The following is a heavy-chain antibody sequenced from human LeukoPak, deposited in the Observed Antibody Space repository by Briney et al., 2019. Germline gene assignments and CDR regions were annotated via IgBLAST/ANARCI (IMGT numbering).Heavy chain of an antibody. Sequence: PSETLSLTCTVSGGSINSGAYYWSWIRQHPGKGLEWIGYIYDSGTTYYSPSLKSRVTISRDTSKNQFSLKLSSVTAADTAVYYCAGSLKNSYGYFDYWGQGTLVTVSS. V-gene: IGHV4-31*03. CDR3: AGSLKNSYGYFDY. D-gene: IGHD5-18*01. CDR2: IYDSGTT. CDR1: GGSINSGAYY. J-gene: IGHJ4*02.